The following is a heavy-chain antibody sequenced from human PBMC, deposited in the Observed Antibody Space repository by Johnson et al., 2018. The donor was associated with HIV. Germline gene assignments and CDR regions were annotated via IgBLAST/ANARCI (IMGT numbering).Heavy chain of an antibody. V-gene: IGHV3-23*04. D-gene: IGHD2-15*01. CDR2: MNWNGGST. J-gene: IGHJ3*01. CDR1: GFTFSSYA. CDR3: TKDGVGCAGRCLPPDDCEV. Sequence: VQLVESGGGVVQPGRSLRLSCAASGFTFSSYAMSWVRQAPGKGLEWVSGMNWNGGSTGYADSVKGRFTISRDSSRNTLYLQMNSLRAEDSAVYYCTKDGVGCAGRCLPPDDCEVWCQGTVVTVSS.